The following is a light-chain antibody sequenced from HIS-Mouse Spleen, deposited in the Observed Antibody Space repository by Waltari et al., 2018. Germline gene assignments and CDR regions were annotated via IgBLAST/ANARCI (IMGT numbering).Light chain of an antibody. CDR2: DAS. CDR3: QQRSNWPL. CDR1: QTVSSY. V-gene: IGKV3-11*01. J-gene: IGKJ2*01. Sequence: EIVLTQSPATLSLSPGERATLPCMASQTVSSYLAWDQQKPRQAPRLLIYDASNRATGIPARFSGSGSGTDFTLTISSLEPEDFAVYYCQQRSNWPLFGQGTKLEIK.